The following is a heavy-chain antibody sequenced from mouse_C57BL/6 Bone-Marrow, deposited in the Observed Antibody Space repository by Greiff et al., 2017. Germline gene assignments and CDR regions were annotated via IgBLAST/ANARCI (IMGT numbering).Heavy chain of an antibody. Sequence: QVQLKQSGAELARPGASVKLSCKASGYTFTSYGISWVKQRTGQGLEWIGEIYPRSGNTYYNEKFKGKATLTADKSSSTAYMVLRSLTSEDSAVYFCARTDYGSAWFAYWGQGTLVTVSA. CDR3: ARTDYGSAWFAY. J-gene: IGHJ3*01. V-gene: IGHV1-81*01. CDR2: IYPRSGNT. CDR1: GYTFTSYG. D-gene: IGHD1-1*01.